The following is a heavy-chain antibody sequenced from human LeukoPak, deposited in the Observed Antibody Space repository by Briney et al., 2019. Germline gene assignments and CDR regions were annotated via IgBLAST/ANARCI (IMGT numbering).Heavy chain of an antibody. D-gene: IGHD6-19*01. Sequence: GGSLRLSCAASGFSFSSYWMNWVRRAPGKGLEWLANIKEDGSKKYYVDSVKGRFTISRDNAKNSLYLQMDSLRAEDTAVYYCARDPGRQYSSIADVWGQGTTVTVSS. CDR3: ARDPGRQYSSIADV. CDR1: GFSFSSYW. V-gene: IGHV3-7*03. J-gene: IGHJ6*02. CDR2: IKEDGSKK.